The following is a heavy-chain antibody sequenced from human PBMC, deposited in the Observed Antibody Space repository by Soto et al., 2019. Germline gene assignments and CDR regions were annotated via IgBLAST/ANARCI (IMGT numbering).Heavy chain of an antibody. Sequence: ASVKVSCKASGYTFTSYGISWVRQAPGQGLEWMGWISAYNGNTNYAQKLQGRVTMTTDTSTSTAYMELRSLRSDDTAVYYCAREGRKPYYYYGMDVWGQGTTVTVSS. J-gene: IGHJ6*02. CDR3: AREGRKPYYYYGMDV. CDR1: GYTFTSYG. V-gene: IGHV1-18*01. CDR2: ISAYNGNT.